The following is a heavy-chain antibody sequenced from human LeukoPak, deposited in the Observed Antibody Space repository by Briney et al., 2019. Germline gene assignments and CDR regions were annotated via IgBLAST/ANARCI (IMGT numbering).Heavy chain of an antibody. CDR2: ISAYNGNT. D-gene: IGHD1-26*01. CDR3: ARVEWELPGYYYCMDV. V-gene: IGHV1-18*01. J-gene: IGHJ6*03. Sequence: ASVKVSCKASGYTFTSYGISWVRQAPGQGLEWMGWISAYNGNTNYAQKLQGRVTMTTDTSTSTAYMELRSLRSDDTAVYYCARVEWELPGYYYCMDVWGKGTTVTVSS. CDR1: GYTFTSYG.